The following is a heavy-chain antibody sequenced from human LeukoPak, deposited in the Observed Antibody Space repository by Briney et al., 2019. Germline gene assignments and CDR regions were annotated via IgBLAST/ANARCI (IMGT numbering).Heavy chain of an antibody. CDR1: GGSFSGYY. J-gene: IGHJ6*02. CDR3: ARGSGRFSYGMDV. V-gene: IGHV4-34*01. D-gene: IGHD3-10*01. CDR2: INHSGST. Sequence: PSETLSLTCAAYGGSFSGYYWSWIRQPPGKGLEWIGEINHSGSTNYNPSLKSRVTISVDTSKNQFSLKLGSVTAADTAVYYCARGSGRFSYGMDVWGQGTTVTVSS.